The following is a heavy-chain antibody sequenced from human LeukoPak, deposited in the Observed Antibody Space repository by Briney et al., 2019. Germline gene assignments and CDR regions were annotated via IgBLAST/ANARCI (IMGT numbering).Heavy chain of an antibody. CDR2: IYSGGGA. V-gene: IGHV3-66*01. CDR3: ASTSRDGNGHYWE. Sequence: GGSLRLSCAASGFTVSNYMSWVRQAPGKGLEWVSVIYSGGGAYYPNSVKGRFTISRDSSKNTLYLQMNSLRAEDTAVYYCASTSRDGNGHYWEWGQGTLVTVSS. CDR1: GFTVSNY. J-gene: IGHJ4*02. D-gene: IGHD3-22*01.